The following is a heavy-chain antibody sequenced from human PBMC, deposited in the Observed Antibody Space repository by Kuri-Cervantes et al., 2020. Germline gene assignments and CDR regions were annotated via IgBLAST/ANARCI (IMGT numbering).Heavy chain of an antibody. CDR2: IYYSGST. Sequence: GSLRLSCAVSGYSIGSGYLWGWVRQPPGKGLEWLGYIYYSGSTNYNPSLKSRVTISVDTSKNQFSLKLSSVTAADTAVYYCARGPLARSSTSCYDYWGQGTLVTVSS. CDR3: ARGPLARSSTSCYDY. D-gene: IGHD2-2*01. J-gene: IGHJ4*02. CDR1: GYSIGSGYL. V-gene: IGHV4-38-2*01.